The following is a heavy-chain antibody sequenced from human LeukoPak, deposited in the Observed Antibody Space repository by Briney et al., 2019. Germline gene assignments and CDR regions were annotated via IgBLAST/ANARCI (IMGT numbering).Heavy chain of an antibody. Sequence: GGSLRLSCAASGFTFSSYSMNWVRQAPGKGLEWVSSISSSSSYIYYADSVKGGFTISRDNDKNSLYLQMNSLRAEDTAVYYCCYYDSSGYYYWGQGTLVTVSS. V-gene: IGHV3-21*01. CDR2: ISSSSSYI. D-gene: IGHD3-22*01. CDR1: GFTFSSYS. CDR3: CYYDSSGYYY. J-gene: IGHJ4*02.